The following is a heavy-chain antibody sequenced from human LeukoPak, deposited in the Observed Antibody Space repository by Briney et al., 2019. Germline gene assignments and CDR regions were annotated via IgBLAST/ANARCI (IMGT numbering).Heavy chain of an antibody. J-gene: IGHJ5*02. CDR1: GYTFTGYY. CDR2: INPNSGGT. D-gene: IGHD6-13*01. V-gene: IGHV1-2*02. Sequence: WASVKVSCKASGYTFTGYYMHWVRQAPGQGLEWMGWINPNSGGTNYAQKFQGRVTMTRDTSISTAYMELSRLRSDDTAVYYCARVDSSSWYWGGNWFDPWGQGTLVTVSS. CDR3: ARVDSSSWYWGGNWFDP.